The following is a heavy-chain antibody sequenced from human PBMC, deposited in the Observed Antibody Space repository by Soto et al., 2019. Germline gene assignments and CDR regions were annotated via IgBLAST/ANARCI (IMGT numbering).Heavy chain of an antibody. V-gene: IGHV4-38-2*01. D-gene: IGHD2-8*01. CDR2: IYHTGTT. Sequence: SETLSLTCAVSGDSISRGYHWAWIRQSPTKGLEWIASIYHTGTTYYNPSLTSRVTISVDTSQNQFSLNLRSVTAADSAMYYCARGVLAWGPGTLVTVSS. CDR3: ARGVLA. CDR1: GDSISRGYH. J-gene: IGHJ5*02.